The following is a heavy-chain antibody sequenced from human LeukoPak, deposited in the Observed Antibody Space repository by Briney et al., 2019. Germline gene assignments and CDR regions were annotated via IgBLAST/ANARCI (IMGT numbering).Heavy chain of an antibody. Sequence: GGSLRLSCAASGCTFSTHSMNWVRQAPGRGLEWVSYISSSSTTIYYADSVRGRFTISRDNARDSLYLQLNSLRAEDTAVYYCAGGESEYSSSGDFAYWGQGTLVTVSS. CDR2: ISSSSTTI. J-gene: IGHJ4*02. CDR1: GCTFSTHS. V-gene: IGHV3-48*01. D-gene: IGHD6-6*01. CDR3: AGGESEYSSSGDFAY.